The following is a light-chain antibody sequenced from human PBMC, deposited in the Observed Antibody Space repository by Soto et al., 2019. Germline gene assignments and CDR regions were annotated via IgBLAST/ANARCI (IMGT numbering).Light chain of an antibody. J-gene: IGKJ1*01. V-gene: IGKV1-5*03. Sequence: DIQMTQSPSTLSASVGDRVTITCRASQSISSWLAWYQQKPGKAPKLLIYKASSLESGVPSRFSGSGSGTEFIITISSMQPDDFATYYCQQYTSYSPWTFGQGTKVEIK. CDR1: QSISSW. CDR3: QQYTSYSPWT. CDR2: KAS.